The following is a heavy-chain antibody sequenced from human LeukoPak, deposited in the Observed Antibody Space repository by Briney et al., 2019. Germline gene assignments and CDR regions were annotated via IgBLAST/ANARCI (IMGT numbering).Heavy chain of an antibody. CDR3: AIIRITMVRGVISGNNWFDP. Sequence: ASVKVSCKASGYTFTSYDINWVRQATGQGLEWMGWMNPNSGNTGYAQKFQGRVTMTRNTSISTAYMELSSLRSEDTAVYYCAIIRITMVRGVISGNNWFDPWGQGTLVTVSS. V-gene: IGHV1-8*01. D-gene: IGHD3-10*01. CDR2: MNPNSGNT. J-gene: IGHJ5*02. CDR1: GYTFTSYD.